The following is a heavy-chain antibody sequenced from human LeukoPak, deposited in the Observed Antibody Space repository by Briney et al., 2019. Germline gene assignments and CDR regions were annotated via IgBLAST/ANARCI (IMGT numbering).Heavy chain of an antibody. J-gene: IGHJ3*02. D-gene: IGHD3-22*01. CDR3: ARGPRYYYDSRDDAFDI. CDR1: GGSISSGDYY. CDR2: IYYSGST. V-gene: IGHV4-30-4*01. Sequence: SETLSLTCTVSGGSISSGDYYWSWIRQPPGKGLEWIGYIYYSGSTYYNLSLKSRVTISVDTSKNQFSLKLSSVTAADTAVYYCARGPRYYYDSRDDAFDIWGQGTMVTVSS.